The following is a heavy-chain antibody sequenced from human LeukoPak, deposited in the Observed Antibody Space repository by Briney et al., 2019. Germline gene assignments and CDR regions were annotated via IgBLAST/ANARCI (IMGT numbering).Heavy chain of an antibody. CDR1: GFTFSSYS. D-gene: IGHD3-10*01. CDR3: ARDLGSGSYYSAGGMDV. V-gene: IGHV3-21*01. Sequence: GSLRLSCAASGFTFSSYSMNWVRQAPGKGLEWVSSISSSSSYIYYADSVKGRFTISRDNAKNSLYLQMNSLRAEDTAVYYCARDLGSGSYYSAGGMDVWGQGTTVTVSS. CDR2: ISSSSSYI. J-gene: IGHJ6*02.